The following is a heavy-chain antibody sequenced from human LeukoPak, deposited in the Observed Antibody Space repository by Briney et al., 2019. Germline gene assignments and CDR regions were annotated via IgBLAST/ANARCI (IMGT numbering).Heavy chain of an antibody. CDR2: INPNSGGT. D-gene: IGHD5-18*01. Sequence: ASVKVSCKASGYTFTGYYMHWVRQAPGQGLEWMGWINPNSGGTNYAQKFQGRVTMTRDTSISTAYMELSRLRSDDTAVYYCARSREGGYSYGSDIDYWGQGTLVTVSS. CDR3: ARSREGGYSYGSDIDY. CDR1: GYTFTGYY. V-gene: IGHV1-2*02. J-gene: IGHJ4*02.